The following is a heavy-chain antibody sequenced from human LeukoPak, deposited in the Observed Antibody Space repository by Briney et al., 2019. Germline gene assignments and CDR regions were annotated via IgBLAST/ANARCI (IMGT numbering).Heavy chain of an antibody. V-gene: IGHV1-2*02. Sequence: ASVKDSCQASGYTFTRYYIHWARPAPGQGLAWMGWVNPNSGDTSYAQKFQGRVTMTWDTSVSTAYMELSRLRSDDTALYYCARSTNYFDYWGQGTLVTVSS. CDR1: GYTFTRYY. D-gene: IGHD2-2*01. J-gene: IGHJ4*02. CDR2: VNPNSGDT. CDR3: ARSTNYFDY.